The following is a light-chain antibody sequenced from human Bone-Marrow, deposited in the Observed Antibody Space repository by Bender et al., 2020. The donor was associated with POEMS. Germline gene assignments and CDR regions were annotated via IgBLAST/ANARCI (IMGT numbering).Light chain of an antibody. J-gene: IGLJ1*01. V-gene: IGLV1-44*01. CDR2: DVS. CDR1: SSNIGAHA. Sequence: QSVLTQPPSASGTPGQRVTISCSGGSSNIGAHAVNWYQHLPGTAPKLLIYDVSKRPSGVPDRFSGSKSGNTASLTVSGLQPEDEADYYCNSYAGGSNLGVFGPGTKVTVL. CDR3: NSYAGGSNLGV.